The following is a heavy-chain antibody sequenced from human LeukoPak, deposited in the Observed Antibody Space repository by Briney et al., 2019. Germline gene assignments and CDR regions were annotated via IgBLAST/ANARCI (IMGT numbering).Heavy chain of an antibody. CDR2: VTTTGDPV. J-gene: IGHJ6*03. CDR3: ARLVIDSPSSYYMDV. Sequence: KTGGSLRLSCSASGFIFNEFYMSWIRQAPGKGLECISYVTTTGDPVYYTDSVKGRFTISRDNAKNSLFLQMTSLRDEDTAMYYCARLVIDSPSSYYMDVWGNGTTVTVSS. CDR1: GFIFNEFY. V-gene: IGHV3-11*04. D-gene: IGHD2-21*01.